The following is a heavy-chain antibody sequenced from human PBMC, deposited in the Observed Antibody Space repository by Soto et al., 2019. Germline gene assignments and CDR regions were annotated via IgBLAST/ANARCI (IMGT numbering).Heavy chain of an antibody. CDR1: GFTFSSYA. J-gene: IGHJ4*02. CDR3: ARDHSTGPILSYFDY. CDR2: ISYDGSNK. V-gene: IGHV3-30-3*01. D-gene: IGHD2-2*02. Sequence: QVQLVESGGGVVQPGRSLRLSCAASGFTFSSYAMHWVRQAPCKGLEWVAVISYDGSNKYYADSVKGRFTISRDNSRNTLYLQMNSLRAEDTAVYYCARDHSTGPILSYFDYWGQGTLVTVSS.